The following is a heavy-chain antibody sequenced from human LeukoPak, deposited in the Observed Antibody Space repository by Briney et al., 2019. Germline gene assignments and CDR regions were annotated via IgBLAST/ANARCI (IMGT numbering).Heavy chain of an antibody. D-gene: IGHD3-10*01. Sequence: PSGTLSLTCTVSGGSVSSGGYYWSWIRQPPGKGLEWIGYIYYSGSTTYNPSLNSRVTISVDTSKNKFSLKLSSVTAADTAVYYCARVPISTSARGYFDYWGQGTLVTVSS. CDR1: GGSVSSGGYY. J-gene: IGHJ4*02. V-gene: IGHV4-61*08. CDR3: ARVPISTSARGYFDY. CDR2: IYYSGST.